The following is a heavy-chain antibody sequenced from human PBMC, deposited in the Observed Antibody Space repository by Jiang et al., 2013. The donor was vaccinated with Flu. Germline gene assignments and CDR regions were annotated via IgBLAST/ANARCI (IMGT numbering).Heavy chain of an antibody. CDR3: ARGITMVRGVPSNAFDI. Sequence: GAEVKKPGASVKVSCKASGYTFTSYDINWVRQATGQGLEWMGWMNPNSGNTGYAQKFQGRVTMTRNTSISTAYMELSSLRSEDTAVYYCARGITMVRGVPSNAFDIWGQGTMVTVSS. CDR2: MNPNSGNT. CDR1: GYTFTSYD. J-gene: IGHJ3*02. D-gene: IGHD3-10*01. V-gene: IGHV1-8*01.